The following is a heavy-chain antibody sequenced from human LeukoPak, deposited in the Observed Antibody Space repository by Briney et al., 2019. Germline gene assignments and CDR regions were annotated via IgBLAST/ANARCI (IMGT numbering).Heavy chain of an antibody. CDR3: ARDYDTTGANWFGP. CDR2: VSYSGST. CDR1: GDSINSYY. Sequence: SETLSLTCTVFGDSINSYYWSWIRQSPGKGLEWVGYVSYSGSTSYNPSLNSRVTISVDRSKNQFSLKLTSVTAADSAMYYCARDYDTTGANWFGPWGQGALVTVSS. J-gene: IGHJ5*02. D-gene: IGHD3-9*01. V-gene: IGHV4-59*01.